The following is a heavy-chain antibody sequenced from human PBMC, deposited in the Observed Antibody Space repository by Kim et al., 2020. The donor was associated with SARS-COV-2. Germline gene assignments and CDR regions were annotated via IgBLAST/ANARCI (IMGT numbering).Heavy chain of an antibody. D-gene: IGHD2-2*03. CDR1: GFTFTGYA. CDR2: IDGSDGTT. CDR3: MKGGWGWIWDH. J-gene: IGHJ4*02. Sequence: GGSLRLSCTTSGFTFTGYAMSWVRQAPGKGLEWVSSIDGSDGTTYYVDSVKGRFTISRDNSKNTLYLQMNSRRADDPAVYYCMKGGWGWIWDHWGQGTRVTVSS. V-gene: IGHV3-23*01.